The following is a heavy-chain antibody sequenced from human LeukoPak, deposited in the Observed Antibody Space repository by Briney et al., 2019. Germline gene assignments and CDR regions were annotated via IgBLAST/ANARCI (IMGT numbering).Heavy chain of an antibody. J-gene: IGHJ5*02. Sequence: SETLSLTCTVSGGSISSSGYYWGWIRQPPGKGLEWIASIYYSGSTYYNPSLKSRVTISVDTSKNPLSLKLSSLTAADTAVYYCARHEYSGSYYGLSWFDPWGQGTLVTVSS. CDR3: ARHEYSGSYYGLSWFDP. CDR2: IYYSGST. CDR1: GGSISSSGYY. D-gene: IGHD1-26*01. V-gene: IGHV4-39*01.